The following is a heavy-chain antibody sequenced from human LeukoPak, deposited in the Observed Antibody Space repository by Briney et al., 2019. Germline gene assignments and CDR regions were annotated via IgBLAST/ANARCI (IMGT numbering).Heavy chain of an antibody. V-gene: IGHV4-34*01. CDR3: ARGVEDSSGYYWENFDY. D-gene: IGHD3-22*01. CDR2: INHSGST. CDR1: GGSFSGYY. Sequence: SETLSLTCAVYGGSFSGYYWSWIRQPPGKGLEWIGEINHSGSTNYNSSLKSRVTISVDTSKNQFSLKLSSVTAADTAVYYCARGVEDSSGYYWENFDYWGQGTLVTVSS. J-gene: IGHJ4*02.